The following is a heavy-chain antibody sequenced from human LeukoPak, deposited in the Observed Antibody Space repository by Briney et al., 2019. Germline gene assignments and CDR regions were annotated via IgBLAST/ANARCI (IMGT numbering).Heavy chain of an antibody. J-gene: IGHJ3*02. V-gene: IGHV4-39*07. CDR2: IYYSGNT. Sequence: SETLSLTCTVSGGSISSSSYYWAWIRQPPGKGLEWIVSIYYSGNTYYKSSLKSRVTIAVDTTKNHFSLRLNSVTAADTAVCACARESYYHSSGYTHDAFDIWGQGTMVTVSS. CDR3: ARESYYHSSGYTHDAFDI. D-gene: IGHD3-22*01. CDR1: GGSISSSSYY.